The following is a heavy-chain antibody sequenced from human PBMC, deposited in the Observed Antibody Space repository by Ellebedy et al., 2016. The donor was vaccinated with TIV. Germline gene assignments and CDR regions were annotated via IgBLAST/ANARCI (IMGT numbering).Heavy chain of an antibody. CDR1: GFTVSSNY. V-gene: IGHV3-53*01. CDR2: IYSGGST. D-gene: IGHD2-2*01. Sequence: PGGSLRLSCAASGFTVSSNYMSWVRQAPGKGLEWVSVIYSGGSTYYADSVKGRFTISRDNSKNTLYLQMNSLRAEDTAVYYCASPGYQPLPNYYYYGMDVWGQGTTVTVSS. CDR3: ASPGYQPLPNYYYYGMDV. J-gene: IGHJ6*02.